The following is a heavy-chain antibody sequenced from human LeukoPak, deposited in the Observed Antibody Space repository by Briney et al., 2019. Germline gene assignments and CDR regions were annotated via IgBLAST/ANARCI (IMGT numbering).Heavy chain of an antibody. Sequence: SETLSLTCAVYGGSFSGYYWSWIRQPPGKGLEWIGEINHSGSTNYNPSLKSRVTISVDTSKNQFSLKLSSVTAADTAVYYCARHRRAAAGRSDYWGQGTLVTVSS. D-gene: IGHD6-13*01. J-gene: IGHJ4*02. V-gene: IGHV4-34*01. CDR1: GGSFSGYY. CDR3: ARHRRAAAGRSDY. CDR2: INHSGST.